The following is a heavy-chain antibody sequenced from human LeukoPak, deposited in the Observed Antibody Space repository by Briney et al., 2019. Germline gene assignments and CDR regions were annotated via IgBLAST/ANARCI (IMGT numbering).Heavy chain of an antibody. V-gene: IGHV3-23*01. J-gene: IGHJ4*02. D-gene: IGHD6-19*01. CDR2: ISGSGGNT. Sequence: GGSLRLSCAASGFTFSSYAMSWVRQAPGKGLEWVSAISGSGGNTYFADSVKGRFTISRDNSKNTLCLQMNSLRAEDTAVYYCAKGPWLAYPYYFVYWGQGTLVTVSS. CDR1: GFTFSSYA. CDR3: AKGPWLAYPYYFVY.